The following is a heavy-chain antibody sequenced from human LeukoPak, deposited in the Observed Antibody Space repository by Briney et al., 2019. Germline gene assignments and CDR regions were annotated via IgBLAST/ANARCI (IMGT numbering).Heavy chain of an antibody. CDR1: GGTFSSYA. V-gene: IGHV1-69*13. Sequence: ASVKVSCKASGGTFSSYAISWVRQAPGQGLEWMGGIIPIFGTANYAQKFQGRVTITADESTSTAYMELSSLRSEDTAVYYCARQEYDFHAQYYFDYWGQGTLVTVSS. CDR3: ARQEYDFHAQYYFDY. D-gene: IGHD3-3*01. CDR2: IIPIFGTA. J-gene: IGHJ4*02.